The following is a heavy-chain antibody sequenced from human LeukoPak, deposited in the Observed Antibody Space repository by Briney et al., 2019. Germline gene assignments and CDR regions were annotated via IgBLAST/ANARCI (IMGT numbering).Heavy chain of an antibody. V-gene: IGHV3-21*01. CDR1: GFTFGNYA. Sequence: GGSLRLSCVASGFTFGNYAMSWVRQAPGKGLEWVSSISSSSSYIYYADSVKGRFTISRDNAKNSLYLQMNSLRAEDTAVYYCARSPGYAGYFDYWGQGTLVTVSS. CDR2: ISSSSSYI. CDR3: ARSPGYAGYFDY. D-gene: IGHD5-12*01. J-gene: IGHJ4*02.